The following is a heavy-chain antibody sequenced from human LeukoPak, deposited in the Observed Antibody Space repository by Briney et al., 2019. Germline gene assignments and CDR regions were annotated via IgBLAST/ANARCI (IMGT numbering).Heavy chain of an antibody. CDR1: GYTFTSYD. CDR3: ARSYDSSGYYGGYWFDY. CDR2: INPSGGST. J-gene: IGHJ4*02. Sequence: ASVKVSCKASGYTFTSYDMHWVRHAPGQGLEWMGIINPSGGSTSYAQKFQGRVTMTRDTSTSTVYMELSSLRSEDTAVYYCARSYDSSGYYGGYWFDYWGQGTLVTVSS. V-gene: IGHV1-46*01. D-gene: IGHD3-22*01.